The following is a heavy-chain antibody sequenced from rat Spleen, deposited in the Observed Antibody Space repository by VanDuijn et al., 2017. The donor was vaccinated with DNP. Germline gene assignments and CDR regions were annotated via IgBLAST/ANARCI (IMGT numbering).Heavy chain of an antibody. CDR2: ISSSGTT. V-gene: IGHV2-19*01. Sequence: QVQLKESGPGMVQPSQTLSLTCSVSGFSLTDYSVHWVRQPPGKVLEWIAAISSSGTTYYNSGLKSRLRISRDTSKSQLFLNMNSLQTEDTAIYYCTRGGFWFAYWGQDTLVTVSS. D-gene: IGHD1-11*01. CDR1: GFSLTDYS. J-gene: IGHJ3*01. CDR3: TRGGFWFAY.